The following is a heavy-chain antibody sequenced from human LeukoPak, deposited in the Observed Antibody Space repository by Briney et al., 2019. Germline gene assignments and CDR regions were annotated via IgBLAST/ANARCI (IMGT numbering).Heavy chain of an antibody. D-gene: IGHD4-23*01. CDR2: ISGSGDTT. CDR3: AKDPLRGYSYYFDY. V-gene: IGHV3-23*01. CDR1: GFTFNNYA. J-gene: IGHJ4*02. Sequence: PGGSLRLSCAASGFTFNNYAMTWVRQAPGKGLEWVSGISGSGDTTYYADSVKGRFTISRDNSKNTLYLQMNNLRAEDTAVYYCAKDPLRGYSYYFDYWGQGTLVTVSS.